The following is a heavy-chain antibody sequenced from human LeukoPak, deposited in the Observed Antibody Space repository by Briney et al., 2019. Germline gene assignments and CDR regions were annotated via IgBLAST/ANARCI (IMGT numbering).Heavy chain of an antibody. J-gene: IGHJ4*02. CDR1: GFTFNNYV. CDR2: ISGSGDRT. CDR3: AKGRYTGSGRYLNSHDY. Sequence: PGGSLRLSCAASGFTFNNYVMSWVRQAPGKGLEWVSLISGSGDRTYYADSVKRRFTIYRDNSKHTLYLEMPGLRAEDTAVYSCAKGRYTGSGRYLNSHDYWGQGTLVTVSS. V-gene: IGHV3-23*01. D-gene: IGHD3-10*01.